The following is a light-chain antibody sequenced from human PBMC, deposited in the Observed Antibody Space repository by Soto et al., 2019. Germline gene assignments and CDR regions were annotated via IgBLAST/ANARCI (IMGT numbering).Light chain of an antibody. CDR3: LQDYNFPYT. Sequence: AIQMTQSPSSLSASVGDRATITCRASQDIRSDLGWYQQKPGKAPTRLIYAASTLQIGVPSRFSGSGSGTDFTLTISSLQPEDFATYYCLQDYNFPYTFGPGTKVDIK. J-gene: IGKJ3*01. CDR1: QDIRSD. V-gene: IGKV1-6*01. CDR2: AAS.